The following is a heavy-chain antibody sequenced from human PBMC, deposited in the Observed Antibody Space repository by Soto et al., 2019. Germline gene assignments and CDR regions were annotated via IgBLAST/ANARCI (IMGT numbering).Heavy chain of an antibody. CDR3: AKDLVAAAGYYYYGMDV. V-gene: IGHV3-9*01. Sequence: SLRLSCAGSGFDFEDYAMHWVRQAPGKGLEWVSGISWNSGSRGYAESVKGRFTISRENVKNTLYLQMNSLSTEDTALYYCAKDLVAAAGYYYYGMDVWGQGTTVTVSS. D-gene: IGHD6-13*01. CDR2: ISWNSGSR. CDR1: GFDFEDYA. J-gene: IGHJ6*02.